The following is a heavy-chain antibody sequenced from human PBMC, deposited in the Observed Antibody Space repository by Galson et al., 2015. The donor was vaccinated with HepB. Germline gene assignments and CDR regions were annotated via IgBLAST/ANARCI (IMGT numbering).Heavy chain of an antibody. CDR2: IFPADSDT. J-gene: IGHJ6*02. Sequence: QSGAEVKKPGESLKISCKSSGYNFTTYWIGWVRQMPGKGLEWMGIIFPADSDTRYSPSFQGQVTISADKSISTAYLQWISLRASASAMYYCARRHATTTDYGMDIWGQGTTVTVSS. V-gene: IGHV5-51*03. CDR3: ARRHATTTDYGMDI. D-gene: IGHD1-1*01. CDR1: GYNFTTYW.